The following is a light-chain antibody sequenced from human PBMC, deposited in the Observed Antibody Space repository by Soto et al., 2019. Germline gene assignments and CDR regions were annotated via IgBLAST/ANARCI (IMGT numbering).Light chain of an antibody. Sequence: ESVLTQSPGTLSLSPGERATLSCRASQSVSSNYLAWYQQKPGQAPRLLIYGASTRATGTPHRFSGSGPGTEFILTISRLEPDDFAIYHCHQHGGSPETFGQGTKVDIK. CDR2: GAS. V-gene: IGKV3-20*01. CDR3: HQHGGSPET. CDR1: QSVSSNY. J-gene: IGKJ1*01.